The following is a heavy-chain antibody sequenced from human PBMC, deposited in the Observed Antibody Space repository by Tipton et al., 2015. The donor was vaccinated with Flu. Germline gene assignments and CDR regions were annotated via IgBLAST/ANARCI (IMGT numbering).Heavy chain of an antibody. CDR3: ARVYYYDSSGYYRPTYFDY. Sequence: QLVQSGAEVKKPGASVKVSCKASGYTFTGYYTHWVRQAPGQGLEWMGWINPNSGGTNYAQKFQGRVTMTRDTSISTAYMELSRLRSDDTAVYYCARVYYYDSSGYYRPTYFDYWGQGTLVTVSS. CDR2: INPNSGGT. CDR1: GYTFTGYY. D-gene: IGHD3-22*01. J-gene: IGHJ4*02. V-gene: IGHV1-2*02.